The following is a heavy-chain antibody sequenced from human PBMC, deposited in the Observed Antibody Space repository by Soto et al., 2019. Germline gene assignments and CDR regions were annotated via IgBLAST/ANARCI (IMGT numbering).Heavy chain of an antibody. V-gene: IGHV1-18*04. CDR3: ARDRWLKVPAVVGDKFDS. J-gene: IGHJ5*01. CDR1: GYDFIGHG. D-gene: IGHD3-16*01. CDR2: INSYNGDT. Sequence: ASVKVSCKASGYDFIGHGISWLRQARGQGLGWMGWINSYNGDTKYARKYQDRITLTKDKSTRTVYMELTSLRSDDTAVYYCARDRWLKVPAVVGDKFDSWGQGTLVTVSS.